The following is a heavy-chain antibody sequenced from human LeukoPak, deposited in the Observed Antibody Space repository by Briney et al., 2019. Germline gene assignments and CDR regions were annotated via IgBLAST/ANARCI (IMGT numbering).Heavy chain of an antibody. CDR2: IYPGDSDT. CDR3: ARAPVLLWFGELSPHAFDI. J-gene: IGHJ3*02. Sequence: GESLKISCKCSGYSFTSYWIGWVRPMPGKRLEWMGIIYPGDSDTRYSPSFQGQVTISADKTISTAYLQSSSLKASDTAMYYCARAPVLLWFGELSPHAFDIWGQGTMVTVSS. V-gene: IGHV5-51*01. CDR1: GYSFTSYW. D-gene: IGHD3-10*01.